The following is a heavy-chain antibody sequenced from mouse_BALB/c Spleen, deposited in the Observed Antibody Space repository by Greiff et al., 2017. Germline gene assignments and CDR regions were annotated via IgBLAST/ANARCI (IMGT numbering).Heavy chain of an antibody. CDR3: ARSDDYDSAMDY. CDR2: ISSGSSTI. D-gene: IGHD2-4*01. J-gene: IGHJ4*01. Sequence: EVMLVESGGGLVQPGGSRKLSCAASGFTFSSFGMHWVRQAPEKGLEWVAYISSGSSTIYYADTVKGRFTISRDNPKNTLFLQMTSLRSEDTAMYYCARSDDYDSAMDYWGQGTSVTVSS. V-gene: IGHV5-17*02. CDR1: GFTFSSFG.